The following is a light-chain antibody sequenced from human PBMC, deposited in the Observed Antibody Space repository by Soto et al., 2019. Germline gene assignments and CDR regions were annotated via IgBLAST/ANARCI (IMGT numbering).Light chain of an antibody. CDR3: QQYGSSGT. CDR2: GAS. CDR1: QSVSSTY. V-gene: IGKV3-20*01. Sequence: EIVLTQSPGTLSLSPGERAXXXXXASQSVSSTYLAWYQQKPGQAPRLPIYGASXSATGXPDRFSGSGSGTDFTLTISRLEPEDFAVYYCQQYGSSGTFGQGTKVDIK. J-gene: IGKJ1*01.